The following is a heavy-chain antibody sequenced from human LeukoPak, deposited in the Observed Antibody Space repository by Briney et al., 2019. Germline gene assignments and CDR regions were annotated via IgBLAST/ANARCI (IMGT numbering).Heavy chain of an antibody. Sequence: GGSLRLSCAASGFTFTIHYMTWVRQAPGMGLEWVANINQDGSEKNYVDSVKGRFTISRDNAKNSLYLQMNSLRVEDTAVYYCARGGIAARFAYWGQGTLVTVSS. CDR3: ARGGIAARFAY. D-gene: IGHD6-6*01. V-gene: IGHV3-7*01. CDR1: GFTFTIHY. J-gene: IGHJ4*02. CDR2: INQDGSEK.